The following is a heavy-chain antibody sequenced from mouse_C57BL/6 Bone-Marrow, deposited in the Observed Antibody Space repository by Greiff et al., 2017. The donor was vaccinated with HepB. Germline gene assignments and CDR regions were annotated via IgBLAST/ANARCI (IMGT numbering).Heavy chain of an antibody. Sequence: VQLQQSGPVLVKPGASVKMSCKASGYTFTDYYMNWVKQSHGKSLEWIGVINPYNGGTSYNQKFKGKATLTVDKSSSTAYMELNSLTSEDSAVYHCARPTVVAPLDYWGQGTTLTVSS. CDR2: INPYNGGT. CDR1: GYTFTDYY. CDR3: ARPTVVAPLDY. J-gene: IGHJ2*01. D-gene: IGHD1-1*01. V-gene: IGHV1-19*01.